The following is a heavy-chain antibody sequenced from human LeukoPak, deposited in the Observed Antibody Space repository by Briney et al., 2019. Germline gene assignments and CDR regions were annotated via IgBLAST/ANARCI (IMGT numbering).Heavy chain of an antibody. V-gene: IGHV3-23*01. CDR2: ISGSDGNT. J-gene: IGHJ4*02. CDR3: AREDSNGYYDY. Sequence: GGSLRLSCTASGFTFSTYAMNWVRQAPGKGRGWVSDISGSDGNTYYADSVKGRFTMSRDNPKNTLYLQMNSLRAEDTAVYYCAREDSNGYYDYWGQGPLVTVPS. D-gene: IGHD3-22*01. CDR1: GFTFSTYA.